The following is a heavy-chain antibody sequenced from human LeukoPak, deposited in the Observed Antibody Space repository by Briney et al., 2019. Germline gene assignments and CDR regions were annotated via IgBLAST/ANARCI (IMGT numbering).Heavy chain of an antibody. Sequence: GGSLRLSCAVSGFTLGDYAMRWFRQAPGKGRGWVGFIRSEAYRGTTEYAASVKGRFTSSRDDTKSIAYLQMISLKTEDTAVYYCTRDQGRHFDWLLYNYFDYWGQGTPVTVSS. D-gene: IGHD3-9*01. J-gene: IGHJ4*02. V-gene: IGHV3-49*03. CDR1: GFTLGDYA. CDR3: TRDQGRHFDWLLYNYFDY. CDR2: IRSEAYRGTT.